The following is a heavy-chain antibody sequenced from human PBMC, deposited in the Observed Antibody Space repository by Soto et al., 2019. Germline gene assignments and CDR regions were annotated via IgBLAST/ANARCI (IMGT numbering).Heavy chain of an antibody. CDR3: ARDLGIAAAGPTSSHMDV. CDR2: IIPILGIA. Sequence: GASVKVSCKASGGTFSSYTISWVRQAPGQGLEWMGRIIPILGIANYAQKFQGRVTITADKSTSTAYMELSSLRSEDTAVYYCARDLGIAAAGPTSSHMDVWAKGPRSPSP. V-gene: IGHV1-69*04. D-gene: IGHD6-13*01. J-gene: IGHJ6*03. CDR1: GGTFSSYT.